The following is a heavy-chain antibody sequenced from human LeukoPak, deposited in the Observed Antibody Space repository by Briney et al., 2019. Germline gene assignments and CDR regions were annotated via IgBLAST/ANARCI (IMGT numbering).Heavy chain of an antibody. J-gene: IGHJ6*02. V-gene: IGHV3-7*01. CDR3: ARGARYYYYGMDV. D-gene: IGHD6-6*01. CDR1: GFTFSNYW. CDR2: IKQDGSEE. Sequence: GGSLRLSCAASGFTFSNYWMNWVRQAPGKGLEWVANIKQDGSEEYYVDSVKGRFTISRDNAKNSLYLQMNSLRAEDTAVYYCARGARYYYYGMDVWGQGTTVTVSS.